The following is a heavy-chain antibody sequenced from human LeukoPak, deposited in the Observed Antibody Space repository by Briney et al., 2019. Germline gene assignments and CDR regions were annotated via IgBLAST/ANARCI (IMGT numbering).Heavy chain of an antibody. J-gene: IGHJ5*02. CDR2: INHSGST. CDR1: GGSFSGYY. CDR3: ARGLDTITMVRGVIRWFDP. V-gene: IGHV4-34*01. D-gene: IGHD3-10*01. Sequence: SETLSLTCAVYGGSFSGYYWSWIRQPPGKGLEWIGEINHSGSTNYNPSLKSRVTISVDTSKNQFSLKPSSVTAADTAVYYCARGLDTITMVRGVIRWFDPWGQGTLVTVSS.